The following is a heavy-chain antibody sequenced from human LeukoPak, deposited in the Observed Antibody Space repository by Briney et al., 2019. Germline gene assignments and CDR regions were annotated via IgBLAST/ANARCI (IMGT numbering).Heavy chain of an antibody. J-gene: IGHJ4*02. Sequence: GGSLRLSCVASGFTFSNAWMSWVRQAPGKGLEGVSYISSSGSTIYYADSVKGRFTISRDNAKNSLYLQMNSLRAEDTAVYYCAREMEYSYLFDYWGQGTLVTVSS. CDR2: ISSSGSTI. V-gene: IGHV3-11*04. CDR1: GFTFSNAW. CDR3: AREMEYSYLFDY. D-gene: IGHD5-18*01.